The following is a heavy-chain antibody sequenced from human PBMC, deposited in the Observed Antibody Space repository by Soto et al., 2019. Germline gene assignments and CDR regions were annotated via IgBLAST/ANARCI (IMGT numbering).Heavy chain of an antibody. CDR3: AKFHNYDFWSGYYLVKKEYYYYYGMDV. Sequence: PGGSLRLSCAASGFTFSSYAMSWVRQAPGKGLEWVSAISGSGGSTYYADSVKGRFTISRDNSKNTLYLQMNSLRAEDTAVYYCAKFHNYDFWSGYYLVKKEYYYYYGMDVWGQGTTVTVSS. D-gene: IGHD3-3*01. V-gene: IGHV3-23*01. J-gene: IGHJ6*02. CDR2: ISGSGGST. CDR1: GFTFSSYA.